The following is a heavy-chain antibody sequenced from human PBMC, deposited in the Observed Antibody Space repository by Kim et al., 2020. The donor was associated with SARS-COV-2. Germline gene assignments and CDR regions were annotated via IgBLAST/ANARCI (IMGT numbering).Heavy chain of an antibody. J-gene: IGHJ6*02. CDR2: IYYSGST. D-gene: IGHD1-26*01. CDR1: GGSISSYY. CDR3: ARHLGSNSGSPQKYYYYGMDV. V-gene: IGHV4-59*01. Sequence: SETLSLTCTVSGGSISSYYWSWIRQPPGKGLEWIGYIYYSGSTNYNPSLKSRVTISVDTSKNQFSLKLSSVTAADTAVYYCARHLGSNSGSPQKYYYYGMDVWGQGTTVTVSS.